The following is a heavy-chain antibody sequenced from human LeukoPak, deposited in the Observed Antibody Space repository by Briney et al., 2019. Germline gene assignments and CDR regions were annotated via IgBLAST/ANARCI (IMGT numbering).Heavy chain of an antibody. CDR3: ARHQKRGYDILTGYSGGYFDY. CDR2: IYYSGST. CDR1: GGYISSSSYY. Sequence: SETLSLTCTVSGGYISSSSYYWGWIRQPPGKGLEWIGSIYYSGSTYYNPSLKSRVTISVDTSKNQFSLKLSSVTAADTAVYYCARHQKRGYDILTGYSGGYFDYWGQGTLVTVSS. D-gene: IGHD3-9*01. J-gene: IGHJ4*02. V-gene: IGHV4-39*01.